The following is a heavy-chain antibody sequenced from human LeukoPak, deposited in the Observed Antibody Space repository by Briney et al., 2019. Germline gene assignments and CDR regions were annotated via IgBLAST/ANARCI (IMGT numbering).Heavy chain of an antibody. V-gene: IGHV1-2*02. CDR1: GYTFTDYY. Sequence: GASVKVSCKASGYTFTDYYMQWVRQAPGQGLEWMGWTNPDSGDTNYAQRFQGRVTLTRDTSISTAYMELSRLTSDDTAIYYCAREKDNWNAFDYWGQGTLVTVSS. J-gene: IGHJ4*02. D-gene: IGHD1-1*01. CDR2: TNPDSGDT. CDR3: AREKDNWNAFDY.